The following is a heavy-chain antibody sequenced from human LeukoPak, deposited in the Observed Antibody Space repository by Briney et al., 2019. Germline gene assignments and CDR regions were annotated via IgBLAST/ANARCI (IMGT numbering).Heavy chain of an antibody. CDR3: ARDIGEQLGTYYYMDV. D-gene: IGHD6-13*01. CDR2: IYHSGST. V-gene: IGHV4-30-2*01. CDR1: GGSISSGGYY. Sequence: PSETLSLTCTVSGGSISSGGYYWSWIRQPPGKGLEWIGYIYHSGSTYYNPSLKSRVTISVDRSKNQFSLKLSSVTAADTAVYYCARDIGEQLGTYYYMDVWGKGTTVTVSS. J-gene: IGHJ6*03.